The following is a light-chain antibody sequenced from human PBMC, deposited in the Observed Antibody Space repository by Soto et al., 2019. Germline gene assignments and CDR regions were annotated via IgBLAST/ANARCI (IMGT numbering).Light chain of an antibody. CDR2: LAS. J-gene: IGKJ4*01. CDR1: QSLLHSNGYNY. CDR3: LQALHTPLT. Sequence: DIVMTQSPLSLPVTPGEPASISCRSSQSLLHSNGYNYLDWYLQKPGQSPQLLIHLASNRASGVPDRFSGSGSGTDFTLNISRVEAEDVGVYYCLQALHTPLTFGGGTKVEIK. V-gene: IGKV2-28*01.